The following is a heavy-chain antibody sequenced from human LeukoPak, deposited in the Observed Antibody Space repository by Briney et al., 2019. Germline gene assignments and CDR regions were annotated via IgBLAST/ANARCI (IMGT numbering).Heavy chain of an antibody. D-gene: IGHD2/OR15-2a*01. V-gene: IGHV4-59*01. CDR2: IYYSGST. CDR3: ARGSMALRY. CDR1: GGSISSYY. Sequence: PSETLSLTCTVSGGSISSYYWSWIRQPPGKGLEWIGYIYYSGSTNYSPSLKSRVTISVDTSKNQFSLKLSSVTAADTAVYYCARGSMALRYWGQGTLVTVSS. J-gene: IGHJ4*02.